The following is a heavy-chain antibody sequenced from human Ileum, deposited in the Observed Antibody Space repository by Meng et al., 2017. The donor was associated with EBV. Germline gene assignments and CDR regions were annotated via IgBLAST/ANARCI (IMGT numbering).Heavy chain of an antibody. J-gene: IGHJ4*02. CDR2: VNYNGDS. CDR3: ARDLRVGGAFDY. CDR1: GASVTSSGYY. D-gene: IGHD1-26*01. Sequence: VHLQQPAPGLCRPSVTLSLTVTVSGASVTSSGYYWSWLRQSPGKGLEWLGYVNYNGDSTYNPSLKSRVTIFIDTSKKQFYLNLTSATAADTAIYYCARDLRVGGAFDYWGQGTLVTVSS. V-gene: IGHV4-61*08.